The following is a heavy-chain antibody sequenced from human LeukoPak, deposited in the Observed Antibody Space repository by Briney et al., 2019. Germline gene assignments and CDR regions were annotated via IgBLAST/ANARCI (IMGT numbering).Heavy chain of an antibody. V-gene: IGHV3-21*01. CDR1: GFTFSSYS. CDR3: ARGVEKGYVWGSYRRSYYFDY. J-gene: IGHJ4*02. Sequence: RTGGSLGLSCAASGFTFSSYSMNWVRRAPGKGLEWVSSISSSSSYIYYADSVKGRFTISRDNAKNSLYLQMNSLRAEDTAVYYCARGVEKGYVWGSYRRSYYFDYWGQGTLVTVSS. CDR2: ISSSSSYI. D-gene: IGHD3-16*02.